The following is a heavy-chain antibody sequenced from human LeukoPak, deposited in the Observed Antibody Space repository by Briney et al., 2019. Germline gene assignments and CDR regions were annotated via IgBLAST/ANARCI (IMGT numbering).Heavy chain of an antibody. CDR3: ARDATTAVGWVYMDV. CDR1: GVTFSSFE. Sequence: PGGSLTLSCAASGVTFSSFEMNCVRQAPGKGLEWLSHISTSGSTKYYANSVKGRLTISRDNAENSVYLQMSSLTAEDTGLYYCARDATTAVGWVYMDVWGKGTTVTISS. CDR2: ISTSGSTK. V-gene: IGHV3-48*03. J-gene: IGHJ6*03. D-gene: IGHD6-13*01.